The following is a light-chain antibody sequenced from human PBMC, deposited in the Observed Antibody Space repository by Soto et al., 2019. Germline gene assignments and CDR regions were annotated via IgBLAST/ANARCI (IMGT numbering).Light chain of an antibody. CDR1: SSNIGSNS. Sequence: QSVLTQPPSASETPGQRVTVTWSGSSSNIGSNSVNWYQQLPRTAPKLLIHSNNQRPSGVPDRFSGSRSGTSASLAISGLQSEDDAAYYCAAWDDSLNAYVFGTGTKLTVL. J-gene: IGLJ1*01. V-gene: IGLV1-44*01. CDR2: SNN. CDR3: AAWDDSLNAYV.